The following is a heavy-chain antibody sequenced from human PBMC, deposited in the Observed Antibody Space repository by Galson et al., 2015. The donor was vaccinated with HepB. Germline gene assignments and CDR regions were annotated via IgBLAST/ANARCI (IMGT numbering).Heavy chain of an antibody. D-gene: IGHD4-17*01. CDR1: GFTFSSYA. CDR3: AKDRAKHDYGRAFDY. Sequence: SLRLSCAASGFTFSSYAMSWVRQAPGKGLEWVSAISGSGGSTYYADSVKGRFTISRDNSKNTLYLQMNSLRAEDTAVYYCAKDRAKHDYGRAFDYWGQGTMVTVSS. J-gene: IGHJ3*01. V-gene: IGHV3-23*01. CDR2: ISGSGGST.